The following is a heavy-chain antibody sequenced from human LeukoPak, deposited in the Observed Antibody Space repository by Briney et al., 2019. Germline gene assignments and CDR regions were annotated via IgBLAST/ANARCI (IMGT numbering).Heavy chain of an antibody. Sequence: PSGTLSLTCAVSGGSISSSNWRSWVRQPPGKGLEWIGEIYHSGSTNYNPSLKSRVTISVDKSKNQFSLKLSSVTAADTAVYYCARVQWLARMYYFDYWGQGTLVTVSS. D-gene: IGHD6-19*01. CDR1: GGSISSSNW. J-gene: IGHJ4*02. CDR3: ARVQWLARMYYFDY. V-gene: IGHV4-4*02. CDR2: IYHSGST.